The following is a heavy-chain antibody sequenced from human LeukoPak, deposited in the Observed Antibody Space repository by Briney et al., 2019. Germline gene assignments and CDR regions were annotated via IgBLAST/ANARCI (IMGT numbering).Heavy chain of an antibody. CDR3: ARDLGGSGDY. V-gene: IGHV3-74*01. CDR2: INSDGSST. J-gene: IGHJ4*02. Sequence: PGGSLRLSCAASGFTFSSYGMHWVRQAPGKGVVWVSRINSDGSSTNYADSVKGRFTISRDNDKNTLYLQMNSLRAEATAVYYCARDLGGSGDYWGQGTLVTVSS. CDR1: GFTFSSYG. D-gene: IGHD3-10*01.